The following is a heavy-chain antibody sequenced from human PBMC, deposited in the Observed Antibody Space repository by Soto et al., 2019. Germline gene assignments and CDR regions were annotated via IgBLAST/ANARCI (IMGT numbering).Heavy chain of an antibody. Sequence: SETLSLTCAVYGGSFSGYYWSWIRQPPGKGLEWIGEINHSGSTNYNPSLKSRVTISVDTSKNQFSLKLSSVTAADTAVYYCARGSLVPYSYLTYDGMDVWGQGTTVPVSS. J-gene: IGHJ6*02. CDR3: ARGSLVPYSYLTYDGMDV. CDR1: GGSFSGYY. D-gene: IGHD5-18*01. V-gene: IGHV4-34*01. CDR2: INHSGST.